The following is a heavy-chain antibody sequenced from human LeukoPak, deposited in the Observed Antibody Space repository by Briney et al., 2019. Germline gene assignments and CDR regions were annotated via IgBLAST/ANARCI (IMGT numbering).Heavy chain of an antibody. CDR3: ARNQGRYYYDSSGYYDY. J-gene: IGHJ4*02. V-gene: IGHV3-11*01. CDR1: GFIFSDYY. Sequence: TGGSLRLSCAASGFIFSDYYMSWIRQAPGKGLEWVSYISSSGSTIYYADSVKGRFTISRDNARNSLYLQMNSLRAEDTALYYCARNQGRYYYDSSGYYDYWGQGTLVTVSS. CDR2: ISSSGSTI. D-gene: IGHD3-22*01.